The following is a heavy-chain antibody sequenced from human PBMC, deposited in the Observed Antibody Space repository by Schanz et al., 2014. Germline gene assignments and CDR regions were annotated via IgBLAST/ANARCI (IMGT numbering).Heavy chain of an antibody. Sequence: QVQLVQSGAEVKKPGASVKVSCKASGYTFTSYGISWVRQAPGQGPEWMGWISDYNADTKYAQKVQGRVTMTRDTSSSTAYVDPSRLRSDDTAIYYGARDGHSSKWSSYYDYGMDVWGQGTTVTVSS. CDR2: ISDYNADT. CDR3: ARDGHSSKWSSYYDYGMDV. CDR1: GYTFTSYG. V-gene: IGHV1-18*04. D-gene: IGHD6-13*01. J-gene: IGHJ6*02.